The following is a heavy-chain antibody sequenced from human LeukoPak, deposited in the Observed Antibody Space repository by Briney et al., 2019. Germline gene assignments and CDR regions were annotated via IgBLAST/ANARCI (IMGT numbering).Heavy chain of an antibody. CDR1: GFTFDDYA. CDR3: VRGTNDWTGIDY. CDR2: ISWNSGSI. V-gene: IGHV3-9*01. J-gene: IGHJ4*02. Sequence: PGGSLRLSCAASGFTFDDYAMHWVRQAPGKGLEWVSGISWNSGSIGYADSVKGRFTISRDDARNILYLQMNSLRVEDTAIYYCVRGTNDWTGIDYWGQGILVTVSS. D-gene: IGHD1-1*01.